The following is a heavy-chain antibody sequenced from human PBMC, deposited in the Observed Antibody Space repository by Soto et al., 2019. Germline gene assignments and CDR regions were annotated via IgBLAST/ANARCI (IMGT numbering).Heavy chain of an antibody. V-gene: IGHV1-24*01. D-gene: IGHD4-17*01. J-gene: IGHJ6*02. CDR1: GYTLTELS. Sequence: GASVKVSCKVSGYTLTELSMHWVRQAPGKGLEWMGGFDPEDGETIYAQKFQGRVTMTEDTSTDTAYMELSSLRSEDTAVYYCATAGFVYGGNPGRMDVRGQGTTVTVSS. CDR3: ATAGFVYGGNPGRMDV. CDR2: FDPEDGET.